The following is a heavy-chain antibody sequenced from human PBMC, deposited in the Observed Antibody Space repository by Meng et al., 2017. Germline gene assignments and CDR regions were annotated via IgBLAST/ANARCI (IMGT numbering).Heavy chain of an antibody. CDR1: GYTLTSYA. D-gene: IGHD2-2*01. V-gene: IGHV7-4-1*02. CDR2: IDTKTGNP. Sequence: VERVKSGSGLRKPGASVKVSCKASGYTLTSYAINWLRQAPGQGLQWMGWIDTKTGNPTYVPGFTGRLVFSLDTSVSTAYLQISGLKADDTAVYYCTRDGYSDCSRTSCFDSWGQGTLVTVSS. J-gene: IGHJ4*02. CDR3: TRDGYSDCSRTSCFDS.